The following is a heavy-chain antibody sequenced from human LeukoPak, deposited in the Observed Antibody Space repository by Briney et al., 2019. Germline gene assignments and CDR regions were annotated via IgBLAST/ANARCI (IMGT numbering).Heavy chain of an antibody. CDR3: VRLTLDTVYSNYYFMDV. J-gene: IGHJ6*03. CDR2: ISSSSSPI. D-gene: IGHD2-2*02. V-gene: IGHV3-48*01. Sequence: GGSLRLSCAASGFTFSSYSMNWVRQAPGKGLEWVSYISSSSSPIYYAESVKGRFTISRDNAKNSLYLQMNSLKTEDTAMYYCVRLTLDTVYSNYYFMDVWGKGTTVTVSS. CDR1: GFTFSSYS.